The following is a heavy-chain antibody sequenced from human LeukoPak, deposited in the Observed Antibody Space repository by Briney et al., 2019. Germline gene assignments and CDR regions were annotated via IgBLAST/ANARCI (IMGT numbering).Heavy chain of an antibody. CDR2: IWYDGSTK. D-gene: IGHD5-24*01. J-gene: IGHJ4*02. Sequence: GESMTLARALAGFTFSSQGMRWVRPAPGKWREWVAVIWYDGSTKYYADSVQGRFPISRDNSKNTLYLQMNSLKAEDTAVYYCAKDRDGYNFRLAYYFDYWGQGTLVTVSS. CDR3: AKDRDGYNFRLAYYFDY. CDR1: GFTFSSQG. V-gene: IGHV3-33*06.